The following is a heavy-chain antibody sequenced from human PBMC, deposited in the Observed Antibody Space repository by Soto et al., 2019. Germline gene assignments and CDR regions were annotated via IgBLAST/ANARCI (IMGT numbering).Heavy chain of an antibody. D-gene: IGHD1-1*01. V-gene: IGHV3-23*01. J-gene: IGHJ4*02. CDR1: GFTFDDYA. CDR3: AKKVPGSNPLDS. CDR2: ISGGSASI. Sequence: GGSLRLSCAASGFTFDDYAMHWVRQAPGQGLEWVSSISGGSASIGYADSVRGRFTISRDNSKNTLYLQMNSLRVEDTAVYYCAKKVPGSNPLDSWGQGALVTVSS.